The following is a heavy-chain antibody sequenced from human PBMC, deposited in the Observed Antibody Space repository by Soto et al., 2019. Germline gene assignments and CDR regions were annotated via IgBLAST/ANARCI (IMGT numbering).Heavy chain of an antibody. Sequence: ASVKVSCKASGGTFSSYAITWVRQAPGQGLEWMGGIIPIFGTANYAQKFQGRVTITADESTSTAYMELSSLRSEDTAVYYRASGAQYSSSWYRGFDYWGQGTLVTVSS. CDR3: ASGAQYSSSWYRGFDY. CDR1: GGTFSSYA. D-gene: IGHD6-13*01. V-gene: IGHV1-69*13. J-gene: IGHJ4*02. CDR2: IIPIFGTA.